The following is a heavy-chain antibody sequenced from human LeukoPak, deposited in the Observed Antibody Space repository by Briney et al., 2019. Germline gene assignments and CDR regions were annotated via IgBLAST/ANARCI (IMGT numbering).Heavy chain of an antibody. CDR1: DYIFSGHF. CDR3: ARRPPMSAADNWLDP. V-gene: IGHV1-2*06. CDR2: IDPNSGGT. D-gene: IGHD6-13*01. J-gene: IGHJ5*02. Sequence: ASVKVSCKASDYIFSGHFIHWVRQAPGQGLEWIGRIDPNSGGTSFAPKFQGRVTMTRDTSISTAYMEVTRLTSDDTAVYYCARRPPMSAADNWLDPWGQGNPGHRLL.